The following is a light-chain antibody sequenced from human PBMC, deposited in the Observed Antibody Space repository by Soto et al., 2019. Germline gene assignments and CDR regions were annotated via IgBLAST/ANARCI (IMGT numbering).Light chain of an antibody. CDR3: QQYYSTPNT. Sequence: DIVMTQSPDSLAVSLCESATINCKSSQSVLYSSNNKNYLAWYQQKPGQPPKLRIYWASTRESGVPDRFIGSGSGTDFTLTISSLQAEDVAVYYCQQYYSTPNTFGQGTKLEIK. V-gene: IGKV4-1*01. CDR1: QSVLYSSNNKNY. CDR2: WAS. J-gene: IGKJ2*01.